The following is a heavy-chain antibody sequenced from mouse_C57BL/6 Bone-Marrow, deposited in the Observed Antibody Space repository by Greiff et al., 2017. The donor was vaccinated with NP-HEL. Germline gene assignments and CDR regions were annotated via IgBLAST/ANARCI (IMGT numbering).Heavy chain of an antibody. CDR3: AKGPYGSSYWYFDV. CDR2: IWRGGST. J-gene: IGHJ1*03. Sequence: VQLQQSGPGLVQPSQSLSITCTVSGFSLTSYGVHWVRQSPGKGLEWLGVIWRGGSTDYNAAFMSRLSITKDNSKSQVFFKMNSLQADDTAIYYCAKGPYGSSYWYFDVWGTGTTVTVSS. V-gene: IGHV2-5*01. D-gene: IGHD1-1*01. CDR1: GFSLTSYG.